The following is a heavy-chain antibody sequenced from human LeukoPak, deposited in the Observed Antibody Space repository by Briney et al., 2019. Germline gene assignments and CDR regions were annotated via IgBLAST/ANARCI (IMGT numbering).Heavy chain of an antibody. V-gene: IGHV4-39*01. D-gene: IGHD2-2*01. CDR2: IYSSGGT. J-gene: IGHJ6*02. CDR3: VRRSDCSTTSCYFYHGMGV. Sequence: SETLSLTCTVSGGSISSRSHYWVWVRQPPGTGLEWIGSIYSSGGTYYRPSLESRVTVAVDTSKNQFSLTLTSVTAADTAVYYCVRRSDCSTTSCYFYHGMGVWGQGTTVTVSS. CDR1: GGSISSRSHY.